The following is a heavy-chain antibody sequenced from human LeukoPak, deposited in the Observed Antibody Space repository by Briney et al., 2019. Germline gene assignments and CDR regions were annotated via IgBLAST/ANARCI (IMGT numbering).Heavy chain of an antibody. CDR2: MNPNSGNT. Sequence: GASVKVSCKASGYSFTSYDVNWVRQATGQGLEWMGWMNPNSGNTGYAQKFQGRVTMTRSTSISTAYMELSSLRFEDTAVYYCARVQRVTFPLKYYFDYWGQGTLVTVSS. CDR3: ARVQRVTFPLKYYFDY. J-gene: IGHJ4*02. D-gene: IGHD3-10*01. CDR1: GYSFTSYD. V-gene: IGHV1-8*01.